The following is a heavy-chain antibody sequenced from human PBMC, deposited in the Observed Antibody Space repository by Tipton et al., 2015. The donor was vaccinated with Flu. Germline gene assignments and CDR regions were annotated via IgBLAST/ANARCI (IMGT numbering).Heavy chain of an antibody. CDR3: AKMRELPNNWFDP. D-gene: IGHD1-7*01. CDR2: IYYSGST. CDR1: GGSISSSSHY. V-gene: IGHV4-61*05. J-gene: IGHJ5*02. Sequence: TLSLTCTVSGGSISSSSHYWGWIRQAPGKGLEWIGYIYYSGSTNYNPSLKSRVTISVDTSKNQISLKLTSATAADTAVYYCAKMRELPNNWFDPWGQGTLVTVSS.